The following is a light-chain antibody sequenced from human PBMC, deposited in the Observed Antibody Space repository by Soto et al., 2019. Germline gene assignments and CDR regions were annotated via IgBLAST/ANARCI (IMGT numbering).Light chain of an antibody. V-gene: IGKV3-20*01. CDR2: GAS. CDR1: QSVSSSY. CDR3: QQYGSSPLT. J-gene: IGKJ4*01. Sequence: ILLTQSPGTQSFSPGERSTLCLRASQSVSSSYLCWYQQKPGQAPRLLIYGASSRATGIPDRFSGSWSGTDFTLTISRLEPEDFAVYYCQQYGSSPLTFGGGTKVDIK.